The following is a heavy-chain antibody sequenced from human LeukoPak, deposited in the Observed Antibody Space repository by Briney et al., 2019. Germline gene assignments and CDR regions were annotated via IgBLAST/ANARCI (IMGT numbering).Heavy chain of an antibody. D-gene: IGHD2-2*01. CDR1: GASITSYF. V-gene: IGHV4-4*07. CDR2: VYSSGGT. Sequence: SETLSLTCTVSGASITSYFWTWIRQPAGKGLEWIGRVYSSGGTSYNPSLKSRVAMSLDTSKNQFSLKLSSVSAADTAVYYCARLSADSSSSRGFDYWGQGTLVTVSS. J-gene: IGHJ4*02. CDR3: ARLSADSSSSRGFDY.